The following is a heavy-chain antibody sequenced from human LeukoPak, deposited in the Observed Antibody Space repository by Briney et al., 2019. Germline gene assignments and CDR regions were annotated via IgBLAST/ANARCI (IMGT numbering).Heavy chain of an antibody. CDR2: IYTSGSTNYNPT. D-gene: IGHD1-14*01. Sequence: SETLSLTCTVSGDSISSDTYYWSWLRQPAGKGLQWIGRIYTSGSTNYNPTNYNPSLQSRVTISVDTSKNQFSLKLSSVTAADTAVYYCTSGTLSYYYMDVWGKGTTVTISS. CDR3: TSGTLSYYYMDV. CDR1: GDSISSDTYY. V-gene: IGHV4-61*02. J-gene: IGHJ6*03.